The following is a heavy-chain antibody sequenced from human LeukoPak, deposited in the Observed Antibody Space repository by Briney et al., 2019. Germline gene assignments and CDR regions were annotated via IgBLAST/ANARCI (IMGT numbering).Heavy chain of an antibody. D-gene: IGHD2-2*01. Sequence: PSETLSLTCAVYGGSFSGYYWSWIRQPPGKGLEWIGEINHSGSTNYNPSLKSRATISVDTSKNHFSLKRSSVTAADPAVYWCAGQGGGEYCSSTSCYRAKGHYMDVWGKGTTVTISS. J-gene: IGHJ6*03. CDR3: AGQGGGEYCSSTSCYRAKGHYMDV. CDR1: GGSFSGYY. V-gene: IGHV4-34*01. CDR2: INHSGST.